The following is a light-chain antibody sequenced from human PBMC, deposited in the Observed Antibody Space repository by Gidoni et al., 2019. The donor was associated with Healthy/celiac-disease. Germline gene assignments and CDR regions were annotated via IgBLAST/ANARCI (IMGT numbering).Light chain of an antibody. CDR3: SSYTSSSTLWV. Sequence: QSALTQPASVSGSPGQSITISCTVTSSAFGGYNYASWYQQHPGKAPKLMIYDVSNRPSGVSNRFSGSKSGNTASLTISGLQAEDEADYYCSSYTSSSTLWVFGGGTKLTVL. V-gene: IGLV2-14*01. CDR1: SSAFGGYNY. J-gene: IGLJ3*02. CDR2: DVS.